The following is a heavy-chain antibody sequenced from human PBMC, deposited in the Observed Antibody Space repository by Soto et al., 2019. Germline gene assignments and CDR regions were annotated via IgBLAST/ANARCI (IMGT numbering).Heavy chain of an antibody. CDR1: GYTFTSFY. Sequence: ASVKVSFKASGYTFTSFYMHWVRQAPGQGPEWMGIINPSGGSTTYAQNFKARVTMTRDTSTTTVYMELSTLRFEDTAVYYCARAGCAGDCSLDDWGQGTLLTVSS. D-gene: IGHD2-21*02. V-gene: IGHV1-46*01. J-gene: IGHJ4*02. CDR3: ARAGCAGDCSLDD. CDR2: INPSGGST.